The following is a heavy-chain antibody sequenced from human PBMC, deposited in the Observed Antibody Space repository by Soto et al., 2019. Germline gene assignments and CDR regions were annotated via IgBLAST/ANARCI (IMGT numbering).Heavy chain of an antibody. CDR1: GYSFTSYW. V-gene: IGHV5-10-1*01. CDR2: IDPSDSYT. Sequence: GESLKISCKGSGYSFTSYWISWVRQMPGKGLEWMGRIDPSDSYTNYSPSFQGHVTISADKSISTAYLQWSSLKASDTAMYYCARLVYSSSWYENISLDYYGMDVWGQGTTVTVYS. J-gene: IGHJ6*02. D-gene: IGHD6-13*01. CDR3: ARLVYSSSWYENISLDYYGMDV.